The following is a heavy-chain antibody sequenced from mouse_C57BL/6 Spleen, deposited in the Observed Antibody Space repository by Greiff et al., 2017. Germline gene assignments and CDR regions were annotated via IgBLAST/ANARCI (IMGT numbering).Heavy chain of an antibody. CDR3: ARDRYRTLVVEEI. V-gene: IGHV5-4*01. D-gene: IGHD1-1*01. J-gene: IGHJ1*03. CDR2: ISDGGRYT. Sequence: DVHLVESGGGLVKPGGSLKLSCAASGFTFSSYAMSWVRQTPEKRLEWVATISDGGRYTYYPDNVKGRFTISRDNAKNNLYLQMSHLKSEDTAMYYCARDRYRTLVVEEIWGTGTTVTFSS. CDR1: GFTFSSYA.